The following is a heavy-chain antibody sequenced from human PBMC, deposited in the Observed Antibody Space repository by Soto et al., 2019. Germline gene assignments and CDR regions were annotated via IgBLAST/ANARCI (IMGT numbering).Heavy chain of an antibody. Sequence: SETLSLTCTVSGGSISSYYWSWIRQPPGKGLEWIGYIYYSGSTNYNPSLKSRVTISVDTSKNQFSLKLSSVTAADTAVYYCARLAPLAYCGGDCYSNAFDIWGQGTMVTVSS. CDR1: GGSISSYY. V-gene: IGHV4-59*01. D-gene: IGHD2-21*02. J-gene: IGHJ3*02. CDR3: ARLAPLAYCGGDCYSNAFDI. CDR2: IYYSGST.